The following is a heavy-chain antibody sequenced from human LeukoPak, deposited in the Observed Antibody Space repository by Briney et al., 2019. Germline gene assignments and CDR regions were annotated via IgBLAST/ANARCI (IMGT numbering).Heavy chain of an antibody. Sequence: PSETLSLTCTVSGYSISSGYYWGWIRQPPGKGLEWIGSIYHSGSTYYNPSLKSRVTISVDTSKNQFSLKLSSVTAADTAVYYCARSLTYGSGSYYYWGQGTLVTVSS. D-gene: IGHD3-10*01. CDR1: GYSISSGYY. CDR2: IYHSGST. J-gene: IGHJ4*02. CDR3: ARSLTYGSGSYYY. V-gene: IGHV4-38-2*02.